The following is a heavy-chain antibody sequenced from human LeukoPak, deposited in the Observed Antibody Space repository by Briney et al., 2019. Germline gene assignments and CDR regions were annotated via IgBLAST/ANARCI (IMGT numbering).Heavy chain of an antibody. CDR2: ISSSSSTI. D-gene: IGHD4-17*01. Sequence: GGSLRLSCAASGFTFSTYWMNWVRQAPGKGLEWVSYISSSSSTIYYADSVKGRFTISRDNAKNSLYLQMNSLRAEDTAVYYCARDYGDYSSLYFDYWGQGTLVTVSS. V-gene: IGHV3-48*01. J-gene: IGHJ4*02. CDR3: ARDYGDYSSLYFDY. CDR1: GFTFSTYW.